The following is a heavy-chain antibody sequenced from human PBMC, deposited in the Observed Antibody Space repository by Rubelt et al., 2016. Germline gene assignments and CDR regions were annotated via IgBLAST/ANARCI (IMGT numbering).Heavy chain of an antibody. V-gene: IGHV4-61*05. J-gene: IGHJ4*02. Sequence: QLQLQESGSGLVKPSETLSLICTVSGGSISSSSYYWGWIRQPPGKGLEWIGYIYYSGSTYYNPSLKSRVTISVDTSKNQFSLKLSSVTAADTAVYYCASRTRNLFDYWGQGTLVTVSS. D-gene: IGHD2-2*01. CDR1: GGSISSSSYY. CDR3: ASRTRNLFDY. CDR2: IYYSGST.